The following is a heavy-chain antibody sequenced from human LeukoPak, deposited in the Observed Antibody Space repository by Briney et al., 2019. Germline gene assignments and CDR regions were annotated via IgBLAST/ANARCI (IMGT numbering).Heavy chain of an antibody. CDR3: ARDSWSYSSSWYHYYYYMDV. J-gene: IGHJ6*03. CDR2: INTNTGNP. Sequence: GASVKVSCKASGYTFTSYAMNWVRQAPGQGLEWMGWINTNTGNPTYAQGFTGRFVFSLDTSVSTAYLQISSLKAEDTAVYYCARDSWSYSSSWYHYYYYMDVWGKGTTVTVSS. CDR1: GYTFTSYA. V-gene: IGHV7-4-1*02. D-gene: IGHD6-13*01.